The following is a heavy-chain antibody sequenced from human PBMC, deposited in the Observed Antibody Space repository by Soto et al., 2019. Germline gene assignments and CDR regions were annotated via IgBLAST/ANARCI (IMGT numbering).Heavy chain of an antibody. D-gene: IGHD4-17*01. Sequence: QLQLQESGSGLVRPSQTLSLTCAVSGGSISSGGYTWNWIRQSPQKGLEWIGYFYHSGTPDYNPYLQSRVTISIDNSKNQFSLRLNSVTAADTAVYFCARATDYGGEGLDYWGQGTLVTVSS. J-gene: IGHJ4*02. CDR2: FYHSGTP. V-gene: IGHV4-30-2*06. CDR1: GGSISSGGYT. CDR3: ARATDYGGEGLDY.